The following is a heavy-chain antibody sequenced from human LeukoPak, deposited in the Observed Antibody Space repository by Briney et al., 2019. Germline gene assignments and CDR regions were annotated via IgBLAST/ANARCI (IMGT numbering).Heavy chain of an antibody. CDR1: GFTFSSYE. CDR3: ARGDHYYDSSGYTV. Sequence: PGGSLRPSCAASGFTFSSYEMNWVRQAPGKGLEWVSYISSSGSTIYYADSVKGRFTISRDNAKNSLYLQMNSLRAEDTAVYYCARGDHYYDSSGYTVWGQGTLVTVSS. D-gene: IGHD3-22*01. CDR2: ISSSGSTI. V-gene: IGHV3-48*03. J-gene: IGHJ4*02.